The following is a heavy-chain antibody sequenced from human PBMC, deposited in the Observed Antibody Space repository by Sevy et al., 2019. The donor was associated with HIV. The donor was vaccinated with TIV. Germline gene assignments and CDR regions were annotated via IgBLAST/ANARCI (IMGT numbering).Heavy chain of an antibody. CDR3: ARDPKTYTVSANYYGMDV. V-gene: IGHV3-21*06. CDR1: GFIFNTYS. CDR2: ISSSGNYK. J-gene: IGHJ6*02. Sequence: GGSLRLSCAASGFIFNTYSFNWVRQAPGKGLEWVAFISSSGNYKHYPDSLKDRFTVSRDNANNVVFLQIDGLRVEDTALYYCARDPKTYTVSANYYGMDVWGQGTTVTVSS. D-gene: IGHD3-16*01.